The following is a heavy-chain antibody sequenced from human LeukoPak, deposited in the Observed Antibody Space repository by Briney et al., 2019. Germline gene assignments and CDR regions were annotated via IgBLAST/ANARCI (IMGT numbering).Heavy chain of an antibody. CDR1: GGTFSSYA. J-gene: IGHJ4*02. CDR3: ARREDGFYY. CDR2: IIPIFGIA. V-gene: IGHV1-69*04. Sequence: GASVKVSCKASGGTFSSYAISWVRQAPGQGLEWMGRIIPIFGIANYAQKFQGRVTITADKSTSTAYMELSSLRSEDTAVYYCARREDGFYYWGQGTLVTVSS.